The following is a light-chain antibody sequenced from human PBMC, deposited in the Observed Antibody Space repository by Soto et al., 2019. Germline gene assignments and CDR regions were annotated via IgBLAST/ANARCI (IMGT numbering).Light chain of an antibody. CDR2: AAS. Sequence: DVHVSLSPSSLSASVGDRVTITCRASQSIDRYVRWYQHRPGQAPKVLIYAASSVQSGVPSRFSGSGSGTEFTLTISSLQPDDVAIYSCQRYDSPPWTFGQGTKVDIK. V-gene: IGKV1-39*01. CDR1: QSIDRY. CDR3: QRYDSPPWT. J-gene: IGKJ1*01.